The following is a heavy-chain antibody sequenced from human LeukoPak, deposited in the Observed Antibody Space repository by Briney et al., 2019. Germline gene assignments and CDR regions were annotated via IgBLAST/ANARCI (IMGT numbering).Heavy chain of an antibody. CDR2: IYPGDSDT. V-gene: IGHV5-51*01. CDR3: ARGGGYSYGFEYFDY. CDR1: GYSFTSYW. Sequence: HGESLKISCKTSGYSFTSYWFAWVRQMPGKGLEWMGIIYPGDSDTRYSPSFQGQVNISADKSISTAYLQWSSLKASDTAMYYCARGGGYSYGFEYFDYWGQGTLVTVSS. J-gene: IGHJ4*02. D-gene: IGHD5-18*01.